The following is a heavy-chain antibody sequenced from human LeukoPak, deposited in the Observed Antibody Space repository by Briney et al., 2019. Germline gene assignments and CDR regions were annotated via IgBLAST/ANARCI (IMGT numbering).Heavy chain of an antibody. CDR3: ARGARGVSGYYFDF. CDR1: GFTFDDYG. J-gene: IGHJ4*02. V-gene: IGHV3-20*04. CDR2: INWNGRST. D-gene: IGHD3-10*01. Sequence: PGGSLRLSCAASGFTFDDYGMSWVRQAPGKGLEWVSGINWNGRSTGYADSVKGRFTISRDNAKNSLYLQMNSLRAEDTALYYCARGARGVSGYYFDFWGQGTLVTVSS.